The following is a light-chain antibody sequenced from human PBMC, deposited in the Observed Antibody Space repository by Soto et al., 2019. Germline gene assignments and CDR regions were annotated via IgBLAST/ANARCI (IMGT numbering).Light chain of an antibody. CDR2: HVS. V-gene: IGLV2-14*01. CDR3: ISYTTSSTYG. Sequence: QSVLTQPASVSGSPGQSITIPCTGTSSDVGGYNYVSWYQQHPGKAPKLMIYHVSNRPSGVFYRFSGSKSGNTASLTISGLQAEDEADYYCISYTTSSTYGFGTGTKVTVL. CDR1: SSDVGGYNY. J-gene: IGLJ1*01.